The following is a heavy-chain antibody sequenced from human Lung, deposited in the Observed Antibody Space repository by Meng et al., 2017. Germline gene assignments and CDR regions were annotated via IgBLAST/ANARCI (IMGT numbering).Heavy chain of an antibody. CDR2: INPKSGDT. D-gene: IGHD6-25*01. V-gene: IGHV1-2*06. CDR3: ARDEDISAAGKLFGDY. Sequence: QVQLVASGAEVKKPGASVKASCKPSGYNFPDYYIHWVRRAPGQGLEWMGRINPKSGDTHYAQKFQARVTMTGDTSISTAYMELSGLRSDDTAMYYCARDEDISAAGKLFGDYWGQGTLVTVSS. J-gene: IGHJ4*02. CDR1: GYNFPDYY.